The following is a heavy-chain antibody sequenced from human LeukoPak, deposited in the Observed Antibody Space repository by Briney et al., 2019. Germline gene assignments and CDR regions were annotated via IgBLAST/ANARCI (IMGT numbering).Heavy chain of an antibody. J-gene: IGHJ4*02. Sequence: IGTIHHSGSTYYNPSLKSRVTISLDTSKNQFSLNLSSVTAADTAVYFCASGADIAAAVDYWGQGTLVTVSS. CDR2: IHHSGST. D-gene: IGHD6-13*01. CDR3: ASGADIAAAVDY. V-gene: IGHV4-38-2*01.